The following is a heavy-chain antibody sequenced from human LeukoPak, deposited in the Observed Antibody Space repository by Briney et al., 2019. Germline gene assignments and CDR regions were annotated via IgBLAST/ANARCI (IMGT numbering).Heavy chain of an antibody. Sequence: SETLSLTCTVSGYSISSGYYWGWIRQPPGKGLEWIGYIYYSGGPKYNPSLKSRVTISVDTSKNQFSLKLSSVTAADTAVYYCARRSYSASYYLDYWAQGTLVTVSS. CDR2: IYYSGGP. D-gene: IGHD1-26*01. CDR3: ARRSYSASYYLDY. CDR1: GYSISSGYY. V-gene: IGHV4-38-2*02. J-gene: IGHJ4*02.